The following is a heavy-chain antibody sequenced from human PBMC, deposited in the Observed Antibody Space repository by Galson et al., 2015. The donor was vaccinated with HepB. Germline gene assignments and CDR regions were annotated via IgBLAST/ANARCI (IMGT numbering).Heavy chain of an antibody. J-gene: IGHJ3*02. CDR2: ISAYNGNI. CDR3: ARDQWGWELLQLTGPKSAFDI. D-gene: IGHD1-26*01. Sequence: SVKVSCKASGYTFTSYGISWVRQAPGQGLEWMGWISAYNGNINYAQKLQGRVTMTTDTSTSTAYMELRSLRSDDTAVYYCARDQWGWELLQLTGPKSAFDIWGQGTMVTVSS. CDR1: GYTFTSYG. V-gene: IGHV1-18*04.